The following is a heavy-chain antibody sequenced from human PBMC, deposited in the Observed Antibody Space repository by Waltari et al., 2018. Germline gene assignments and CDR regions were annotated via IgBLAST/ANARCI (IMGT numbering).Heavy chain of an antibody. D-gene: IGHD6-19*01. CDR2: IYHSGST. CDR3: ARVRSSGWYWDY. Sequence: QVQLQESGPGLVKPSETLSLTCAVSGYSIRSGYYWGWIRQPPGKGLEWIGSIYHSGSTYYNPSLKSRVTISVDTSKNQFSLKLSSVTAADTAVYYCARVRSSGWYWDYWGQGTLVTVSS. V-gene: IGHV4-38-2*01. J-gene: IGHJ4*02. CDR1: GYSIRSGYY.